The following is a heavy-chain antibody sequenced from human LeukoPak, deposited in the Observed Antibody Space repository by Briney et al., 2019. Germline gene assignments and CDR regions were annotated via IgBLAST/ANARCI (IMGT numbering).Heavy chain of an antibody. V-gene: IGHV3-48*03. CDR3: ARVAVNAGYDFWSGFDYYYMDV. D-gene: IGHD3-3*01. Sequence: GGSLRLSCAASGFTFSSYEMNWVRQAPGKGLEWVSYISSSGSTIYYADSVKGRFTISRDNAKNSLYLQMNRLRAEDTAVYYCARVAVNAGYDFWSGFDYYYMDVWGKGTTVTVSS. CDR1: GFTFSSYE. J-gene: IGHJ6*03. CDR2: ISSSGSTI.